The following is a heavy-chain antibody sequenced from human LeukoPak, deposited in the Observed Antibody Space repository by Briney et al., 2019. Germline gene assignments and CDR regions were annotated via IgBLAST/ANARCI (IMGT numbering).Heavy chain of an antibody. V-gene: IGHV4-4*07. CDR3: ARGGSSWQSFDF. CDR2: IYANGST. D-gene: IGHD6-13*01. CDR1: GGSISNYY. Sequence: SETLSLTCTVYGGSISNYYWSWIRQPAGKGLEWIGRIYANGSTNYNPSLKSRGTMSVDTSKNQFSLKLTSVTAADTAVYYCARGGSSWQSFDFWGQGTLVTVSS. J-gene: IGHJ4*02.